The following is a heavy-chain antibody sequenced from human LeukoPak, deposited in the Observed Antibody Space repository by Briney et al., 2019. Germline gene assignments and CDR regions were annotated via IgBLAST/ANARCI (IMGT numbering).Heavy chain of an antibody. CDR2: INPKNRAT. CDR1: GYTFTAEY. V-gene: IGHV1-2*02. CDR3: ARDVGELRADY. D-gene: IGHD1-26*01. Sequence: ASVKASCKASGYTFTAEYIHWVRQVPGQGFEWMAWINPKNRATNVALKFRGRVTLTRGTSISTAYMAVSRLRSDDTAVYYCARDVGELRADYWGQGTLVTVSS. J-gene: IGHJ4*02.